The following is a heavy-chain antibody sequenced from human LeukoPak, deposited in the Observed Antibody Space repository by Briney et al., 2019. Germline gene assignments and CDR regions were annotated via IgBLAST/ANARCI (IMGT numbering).Heavy chain of an antibody. J-gene: IGHJ4*02. D-gene: IGHD5-12*01. V-gene: IGHV4-61*08. CDR3: AREIVVVSGYGFDY. CDR2: IYYSGST. Sequence: SQTLSLTCTVSGGFISSGGYYWSWIRQHPGKGLEWIGYIYYSGSTNYNPSLKSRVTISVDTSKNQFSPKLSSVTAADTAVYYCAREIVVVSGYGFDYWGQGTLVTVSS. CDR1: GGFISSGGYY.